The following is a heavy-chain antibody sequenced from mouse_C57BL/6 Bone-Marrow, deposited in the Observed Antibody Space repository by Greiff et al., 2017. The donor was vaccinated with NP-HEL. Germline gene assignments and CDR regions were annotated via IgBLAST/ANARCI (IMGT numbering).Heavy chain of an antibody. Sequence: EVQVVESGGGLVKPGGSLKLSCAASGFTFSSYAMSWVRQTPEKRLEWVATISAGGSYTYYPDNVKGRFTISRDNAKNNLYMQMSHLKSEDTAMYYCARAYYVGSSYSDYWGQGTTLTVSS. CDR3: ARAYYVGSSYSDY. CDR2: ISAGGSYT. J-gene: IGHJ2*01. CDR1: GFTFSSYA. V-gene: IGHV5-4*01. D-gene: IGHD1-1*01.